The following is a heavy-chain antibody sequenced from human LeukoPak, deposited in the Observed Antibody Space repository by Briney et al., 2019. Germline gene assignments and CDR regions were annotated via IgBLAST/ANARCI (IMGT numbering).Heavy chain of an antibody. V-gene: IGHV1-69*01. J-gene: IGHJ4*02. Sequence: SVKVSCKASGGTFSSYAISWVRQAPGQGLEWMGGIIPIFGTANYAQKFQGRVTITADESTSTAYMELSRLRSDDTAVYYCARAPNWNYDFDYWGQGTLVTVSS. D-gene: IGHD1-7*01. CDR1: GGTFSSYA. CDR2: IIPIFGTA. CDR3: ARAPNWNYDFDY.